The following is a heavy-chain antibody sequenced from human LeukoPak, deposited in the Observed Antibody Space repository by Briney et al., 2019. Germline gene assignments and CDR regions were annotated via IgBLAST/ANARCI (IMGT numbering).Heavy chain of an antibody. CDR2: INHSGST. CDR3: ARVMVRGVIITRGVDY. J-gene: IGHJ4*02. Sequence: SETLSLTCAVYGGSFSGYYWSWIRQPPGKGLEWIGEINHSGSTNYNPSLKSRVTISVDTSKNQFSLKLSSVTAADTAVYYCARVMVRGVIITRGVDYWGQGTLVTVPP. CDR1: GGSFSGYY. D-gene: IGHD3-10*01. V-gene: IGHV4-34*01.